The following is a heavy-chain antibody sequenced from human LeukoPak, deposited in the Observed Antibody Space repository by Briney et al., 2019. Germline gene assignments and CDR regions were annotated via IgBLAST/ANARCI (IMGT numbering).Heavy chain of an antibody. Sequence: GGSLRLSCAASGFTFSSYSMNWVRQAPGKGLEWVPSISSSSSYIYYADSVKGRFTISRDNAKNSLYLQMNSLRAEDTAVYYCARVGYSSGWYNAFDIWGQGTMVTVSS. J-gene: IGHJ3*02. CDR1: GFTFSSYS. V-gene: IGHV3-21*01. CDR3: ARVGYSSGWYNAFDI. CDR2: ISSSSSYI. D-gene: IGHD6-19*01.